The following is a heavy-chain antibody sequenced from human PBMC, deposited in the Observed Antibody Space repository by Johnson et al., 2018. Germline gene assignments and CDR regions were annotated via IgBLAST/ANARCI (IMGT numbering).Heavy chain of an antibody. Sequence: VQLVQSGGGVVQPGRSLRLSCAASGFTFDDYAMHWVRQAPGKGLVWVSGIRWTSGSIGSAASVKGRFTVSRDNAKNSLYLQINSLRGEDTAVYYCSRLWAYCGGDCLAAFDTWVQGTMVTVSS. J-gene: IGHJ3*02. V-gene: IGHV3-9*01. CDR2: IRWTSGSI. CDR1: GFTFDDYA. CDR3: SRLWAYCGGDCLAAFDT. D-gene: IGHD2-21*02.